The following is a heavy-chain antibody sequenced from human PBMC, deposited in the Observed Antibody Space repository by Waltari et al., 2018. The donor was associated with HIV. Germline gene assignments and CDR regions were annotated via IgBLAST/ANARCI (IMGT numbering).Heavy chain of an antibody. J-gene: IGHJ4*02. CDR2: ISGSGGST. CDR3: AKISPRVSIVVVTYYFDY. CDR1: GFTFSSYA. D-gene: IGHD3-22*01. Sequence: EVQLLESGGGLVQPGGSLRLSCAASGFTFSSYALSWVRQAPGKGLEWVSAISGSGGSTSYADSVKGRFTISRDNSKNTLYLQMNSLRAEDTAVYYCAKISPRVSIVVVTYYFDYWGQGTLVTVSS. V-gene: IGHV3-23*01.